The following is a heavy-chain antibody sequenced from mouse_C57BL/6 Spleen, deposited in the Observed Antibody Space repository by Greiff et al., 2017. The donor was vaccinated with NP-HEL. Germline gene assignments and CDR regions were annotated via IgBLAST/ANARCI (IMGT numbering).Heavy chain of an antibody. V-gene: IGHV1-82*01. CDR2: IYPGDGDT. Sequence: VQLQQSGPELVKPGASVKISCKASGYAFSSSWMNWVKQRPGKGLEWIGRIYPGDGDTNYNGKFKGKATLTADKSSSTAYMQRSSLTSEDSAVYFGAGNAMDYWGQGTSVTVSS. J-gene: IGHJ4*01. CDR1: GYAFSSSW. CDR3: AGNAMDY.